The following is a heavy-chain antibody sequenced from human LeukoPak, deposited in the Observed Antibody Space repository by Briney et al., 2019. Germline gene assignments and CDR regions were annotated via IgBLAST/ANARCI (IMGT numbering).Heavy chain of an antibody. CDR3: ARDNLGSGSYYPDFDY. CDR2: ISAYNGNT. D-gene: IGHD3-10*01. V-gene: IGHV1-18*01. J-gene: IGHJ4*02. CDR1: GYTFTSYG. Sequence: APVKVSCKASGYTFTSYGISWVRQAPGQGLEWMGWISAYNGNTNYAQKLQGRVTMTTDTSTSTAYMELRSLRSDDTAVYYCARDNLGSGSYYPDFDYWGQGTLVTVSS.